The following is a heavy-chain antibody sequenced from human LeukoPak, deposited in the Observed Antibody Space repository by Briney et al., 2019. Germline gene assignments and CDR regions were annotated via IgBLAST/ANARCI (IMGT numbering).Heavy chain of an antibody. V-gene: IGHV4-59*01. J-gene: IGHJ2*01. CDR3: ARHPIVVVPAAIRSYWHFDL. Sequence: SETLSLTCTVSGGSISSYYWSWIRQPPGKGLEWIGYIYYSGSTNYNPSLKSRVTISVDTSKNQFSLKLSSVTAADTAVYYCARHPIVVVPAAIRSYWHFDLWGRGTLVTVSS. CDR1: GGSISSYY. D-gene: IGHD2-2*02. CDR2: IYYSGST.